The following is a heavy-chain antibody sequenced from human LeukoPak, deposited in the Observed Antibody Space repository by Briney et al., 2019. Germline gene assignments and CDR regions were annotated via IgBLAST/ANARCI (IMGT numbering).Heavy chain of an antibody. CDR2: ISSSSSYI. Sequence: PGGSLRLSCAASGFPFSSYGIHWVRQAPGKGLEWVSSISSSSSYIHYTDSVKGRFTISRDNTKKSLYLQMNSLRAEDTAVYYCARDRYDRSGYYDYWGQGTLVTVSS. J-gene: IGHJ4*02. CDR3: ARDRYDRSGYYDY. CDR1: GFPFSSYG. V-gene: IGHV3-21*01. D-gene: IGHD3-22*01.